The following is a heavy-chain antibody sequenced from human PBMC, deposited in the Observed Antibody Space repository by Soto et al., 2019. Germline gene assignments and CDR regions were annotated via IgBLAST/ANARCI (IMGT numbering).Heavy chain of an antibody. CDR2: IYWDDDK. CDR3: SHSDYDDNRHAFDF. D-gene: IGHD3-22*01. Sequence: QITLKESGPTLVKPTQTLTLTCTFSGFSLSTSGVGVGWIRQPPGKALEWLALIYWDDDKRYSPSLESRVTITKDTAKNQVVLTMTNMDPVDTATYYCSHSDYDDNRHAFDFWGQGTMVPVSS. CDR1: GFSLSTSGVG. J-gene: IGHJ3*01. V-gene: IGHV2-5*02.